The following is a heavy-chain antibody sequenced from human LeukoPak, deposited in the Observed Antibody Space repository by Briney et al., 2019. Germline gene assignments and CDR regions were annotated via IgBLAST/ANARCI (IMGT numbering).Heavy chain of an antibody. V-gene: IGHV1-69*04. CDR1: GGTFSSYA. CDR2: IIPILGIA. D-gene: IGHD3-10*01. J-gene: IGHJ6*02. CDR3: ARDLRGSGKFHSPHYTNGMDV. Sequence: ASVKVSCKASGGTFSSYAISWVRQAPGQGLEWMGRIIPILGIANYAQKFQGRVTITADKSTSAAYMELSSLRSEDTAVYYCARDLRGSGKFHSPHYTNGMDVWGQGTTVTVSS.